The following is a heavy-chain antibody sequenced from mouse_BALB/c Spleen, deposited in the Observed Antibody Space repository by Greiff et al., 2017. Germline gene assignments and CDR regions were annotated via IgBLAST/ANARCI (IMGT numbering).Heavy chain of an antibody. CDR3: ARSGGNYGEYCFDY. Sequence: SGPELVKPGALVKISCKASGYTFTSYDINWVKQRPGQGLEWIGWIYPGDGSTKYNEKFKGKATLTADKSSSTAYMQLSSLTSANSAVYFCARSGGNYGEYCFDYWGQGTTLTVSS. CDR1: GYTFTSYD. D-gene: IGHD2-1*01. V-gene: IGHV1S33*01. CDR2: IYPGDGST. J-gene: IGHJ2*01.